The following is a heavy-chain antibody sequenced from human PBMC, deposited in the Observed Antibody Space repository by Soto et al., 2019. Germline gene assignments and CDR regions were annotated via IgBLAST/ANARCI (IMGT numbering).Heavy chain of an antibody. CDR2: VYYSGST. CDR1: GGSIDNSSYY. Sequence: LSLTCAVSGGSIDNSSYYWGWIRQPPGKGLEWIGSVYYSGSTYYSPSLKSRVTVSVDTSKNQFSLTLNSVTAADTAVYYCVSINAGGWYYFDYWGQGILVTVSS. CDR3: VSINAGGWYYFDY. D-gene: IGHD6-19*01. J-gene: IGHJ4*02. V-gene: IGHV4-39*01.